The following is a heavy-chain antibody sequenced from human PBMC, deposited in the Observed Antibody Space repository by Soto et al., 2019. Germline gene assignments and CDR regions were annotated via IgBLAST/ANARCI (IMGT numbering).Heavy chain of an antibody. CDR1: GGSISSYY. CDR3: AREHRRSIAAAGEFDY. CDR2: IYTSGST. J-gene: IGHJ4*02. Sequence: QVQLQESGPGLVKPSETLSLTCTVSGGSISSYYWSWIRQPAGKGLEWIGRIYTSGSTNYNPSLKSRVTMSVDTSKNQFSLKLSSVTAADTAVYYCAREHRRSIAAAGEFDYWGQGTLVTVSS. D-gene: IGHD6-13*01. V-gene: IGHV4-4*07.